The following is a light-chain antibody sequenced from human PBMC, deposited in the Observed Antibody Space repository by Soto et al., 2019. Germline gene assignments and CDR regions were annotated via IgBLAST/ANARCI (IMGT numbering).Light chain of an antibody. CDR2: TVS. V-gene: IGKV2-40*01. J-gene: IGKJ4*01. CDR1: QILLDRDDGNMY. CDR3: MQRLEFPLT. Sequence: EMVMTQTPLSLPFTPGEPAAISCSSSQILLDRDDGNMYLDWYVQKPGQSPQLLIYTVSYRAPGVPDRFSGIGSGTDFTLKISRVEADDVGVYYCMQRLEFPLTFGGGTKVDIK.